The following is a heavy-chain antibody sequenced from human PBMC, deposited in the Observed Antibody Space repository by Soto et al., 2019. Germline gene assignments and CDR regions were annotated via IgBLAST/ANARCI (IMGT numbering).Heavy chain of an antibody. CDR1: GFTFSSHA. V-gene: IGHV3-23*01. CDR2: SGSSGAT. Sequence: GGSLRLSCAASGFTFSSHAMSWVRQAHGKGPEWVAASGSSGATYFADSVKGRFTISRDNSKNTLFLEMNSLSPEDTGVYFCAKKGSGGNWFDTWGQGTLVTVS. J-gene: IGHJ5*02. CDR3: AKKGSGGNWFDT.